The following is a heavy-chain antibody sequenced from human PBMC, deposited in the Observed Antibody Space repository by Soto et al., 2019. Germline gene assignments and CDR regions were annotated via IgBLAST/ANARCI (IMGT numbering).Heavy chain of an antibody. CDR1: GYTFTSYG. D-gene: IGHD6-6*01. Sequence: ASVKVSCKASGYTFTSYGISWVRQAPGQGLEWMGWISAYNGNTNYAQKLQGRVTMTTDTSTSTAYMELRSLRSDDTAVYYCARDLQLYSSPSPQDFDYWGQGTLVTVSS. CDR3: ARDLQLYSSPSPQDFDY. V-gene: IGHV1-18*01. CDR2: ISAYNGNT. J-gene: IGHJ4*02.